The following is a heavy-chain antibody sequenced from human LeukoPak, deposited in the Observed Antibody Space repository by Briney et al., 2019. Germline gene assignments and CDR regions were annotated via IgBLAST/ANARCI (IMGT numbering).Heavy chain of an antibody. CDR3: AKDTDGYNSDLDY. Sequence: AGGSLRLSWAAPGFTFDDYAMHWVRQAPGKGLEWVSGISWNSGSIGYADSVKGRFTISRDNAKNSLYLQMNSLRAEDTALYYCAKDTDGYNSDLDYWGQGTLVTVSS. V-gene: IGHV3-9*01. D-gene: IGHD5-24*01. J-gene: IGHJ4*02. CDR1: GFTFDDYA. CDR2: ISWNSGSI.